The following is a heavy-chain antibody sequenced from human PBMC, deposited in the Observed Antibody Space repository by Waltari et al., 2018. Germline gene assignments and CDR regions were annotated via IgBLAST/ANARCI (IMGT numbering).Heavy chain of an antibody. CDR3: AKLTTRIVGATTFDY. CDR2: ISGSGGST. V-gene: IGHV3-23*01. CDR1: GFTFSSYA. Sequence: EVQLLESGGGLVQPGGSLRLSCAASGFTFSSYAMSWFRQAPGKGLEWVSAISGSGGSTYYADSVKGRFTISRDNSKNTLYLQMNSLRAEDTAVYYCAKLTTRIVGATTFDYWGQGTLVTVSS. D-gene: IGHD1-26*01. J-gene: IGHJ4*02.